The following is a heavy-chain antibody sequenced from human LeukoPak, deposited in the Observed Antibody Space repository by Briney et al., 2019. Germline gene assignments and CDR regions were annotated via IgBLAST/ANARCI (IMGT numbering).Heavy chain of an antibody. Sequence: SVKASCKASGCSFSSYDMSLLRQAPGHALEWTGVTSPIFVTANYAQKFQGRVTITTDESTSTAYMELSSLRSEHTAVYYCASQSSWGTFLDYWGQGALVNVSS. CDR1: GCSFSSYD. D-gene: IGHD6-13*01. V-gene: IGHV1-69*05. J-gene: IGHJ4*02. CDR2: TSPIFVTA. CDR3: ASQSSWGTFLDY.